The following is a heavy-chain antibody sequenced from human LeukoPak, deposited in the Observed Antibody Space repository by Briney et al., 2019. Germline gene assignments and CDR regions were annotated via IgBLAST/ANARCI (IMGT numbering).Heavy chain of an antibody. D-gene: IGHD6-13*01. V-gene: IGHV3-23*01. Sequence: GGSLRLSCAASGFTFSSYVMNWVRQASGKGLEWVSVISGSGGSTYYADSVEGRFTISRDNAKNTLYLQMNSLRAEDTAVYYCAKEPESSSWYYYFDYWGQGTLVTVSS. J-gene: IGHJ4*02. CDR1: GFTFSSYV. CDR2: ISGSGGST. CDR3: AKEPESSSWYYYFDY.